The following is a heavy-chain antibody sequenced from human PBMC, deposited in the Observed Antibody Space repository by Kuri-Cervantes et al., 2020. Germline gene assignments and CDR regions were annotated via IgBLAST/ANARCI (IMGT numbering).Heavy chain of an antibody. CDR2: IWPDGSAT. CDR3: ARRGGFDWLLNYYYYGMDV. Sequence: GGSLRLSCVISGFTFSNYWMSWVRQAPGQGLEWVALIWPDGSATYYLDSVKGRFTVSRDNAKNSLYLQMNSLRDEDTAVYYCARRGGFDWLLNYYYYGMDVWGQGTTVTVSS. CDR1: GFTFSNYW. J-gene: IGHJ6*02. V-gene: IGHV3-7*01. D-gene: IGHD3-9*01.